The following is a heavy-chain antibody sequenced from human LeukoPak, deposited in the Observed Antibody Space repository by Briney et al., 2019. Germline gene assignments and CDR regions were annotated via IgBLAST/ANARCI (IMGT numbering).Heavy chain of an antibody. CDR3: AELGITMIGGV. Sequence: PGGSLRLSCAASGFTFSRYWMHWVRQAPGKGLVWVSLFKSDGSSKSYADSVKGRFTISRDNAKSSLYLQMNSLRAEDTAVYYCAELGITMIGGVWGKGTTVTISS. CDR2: FKSDGSSK. D-gene: IGHD3-10*02. J-gene: IGHJ6*04. V-gene: IGHV3-74*01. CDR1: GFTFSRYW.